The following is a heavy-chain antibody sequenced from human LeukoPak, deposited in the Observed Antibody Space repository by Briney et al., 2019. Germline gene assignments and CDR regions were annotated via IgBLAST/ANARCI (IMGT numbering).Heavy chain of an antibody. CDR1: GFTFDDYG. V-gene: IGHV3-20*04. J-gene: IGHJ3*02. CDR2: INWNGGST. D-gene: IGHD2-15*01. Sequence: PGGSLRLSCAASGFTFDDYGMSWVRQAPGKGLEWVSGINWNGGSTGYADSVKGRFTISRDNAKNSLYLQMNSLRAEDTAVYYCARVHTPYCSGGSCYAFDIWGQGTMVTVSS. CDR3: ARVHTPYCSGGSCYAFDI.